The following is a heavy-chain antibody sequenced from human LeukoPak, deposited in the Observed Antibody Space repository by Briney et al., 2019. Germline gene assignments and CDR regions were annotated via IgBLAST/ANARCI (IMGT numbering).Heavy chain of an antibody. Sequence: SSETLSLTCTVSGGSISSGSYYWSWIRQPAGKGLEWIGRIYTSGSTNYNPSLKSRVTISVDTSKNQFSLKLSSVTAADTAVYYGGRERFGEFRELKNGFDPWGQGTLAPSPQ. CDR1: GGSISSGSYY. V-gene: IGHV4-61*02. D-gene: IGHD3-10*01. J-gene: IGHJ5*02. CDR3: GRERFGEFRELKNGFDP. CDR2: IYTSGST.